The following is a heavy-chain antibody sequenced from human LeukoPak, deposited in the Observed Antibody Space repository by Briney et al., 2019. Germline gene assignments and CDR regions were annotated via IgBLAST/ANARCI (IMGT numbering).Heavy chain of an antibody. D-gene: IGHD5-24*01. V-gene: IGHV5-51*01. CDR3: ARGGRDGYNAFDY. Sequence: GESLKISCKGSGYSFSNYWIGWVRQMPGKGLEWMGIIYPGDSDSGYSPSFQGQVPISADKSISAAYLQWSSLKASDTAMYYCARGGRDGYNAFDYWGQGTLVTVSS. CDR1: GYSFSNYW. CDR2: IYPGDSDS. J-gene: IGHJ4*02.